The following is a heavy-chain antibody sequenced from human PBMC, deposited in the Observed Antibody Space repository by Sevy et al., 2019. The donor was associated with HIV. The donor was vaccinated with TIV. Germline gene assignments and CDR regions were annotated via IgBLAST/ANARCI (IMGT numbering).Heavy chain of an antibody. J-gene: IGHJ6*01. CDR3: ATLDFWSDYPFYGTDL. CDR2: FDPEDGET. D-gene: IGHD3-3*01. V-gene: IGHV1-24*01. CDR1: GCTLSKLS. Sequence: ASVKVSCKVSGCTLSKLSMHWVRQAPGKGLEWLGGFDPEDGETFYGQKFQGRVIMTEDTATDTAYMELSSLRSEDTAVYYCATLDFWSDYPFYGTDLWGHGTTVTVSS.